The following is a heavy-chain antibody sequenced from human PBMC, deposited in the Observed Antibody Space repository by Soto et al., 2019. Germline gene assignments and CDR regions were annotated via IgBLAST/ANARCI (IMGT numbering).Heavy chain of an antibody. D-gene: IGHD1-1*01. CDR2: IHPSGST. J-gene: IGHJ5*02. CDR1: DGSLSDDY. CDR3: SRGNDAYKGGRT. Sequence: QVQLQQWGAGLLKPSETLSLTCAVYDGSLSDDYYTWTRQSPGKGLEGIGEIHPSGSTYYNPFLKTRVTLSQDTSKKQFSLSLISVTAADTGEYYCSRGNDAYKGGRTWGQGTLVTVSS. V-gene: IGHV4-34*02.